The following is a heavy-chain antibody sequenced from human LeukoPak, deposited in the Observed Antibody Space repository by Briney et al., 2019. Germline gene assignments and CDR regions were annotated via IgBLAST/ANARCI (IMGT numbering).Heavy chain of an antibody. V-gene: IGHV3-33*06. Sequence: PGRSLRLSCAASGFTFSSYGMHWVRQAPGKGLEWVAVIWYDGSNKYYADSVKGRFTISRDNSKNTPYLQMNSLRAEDTAVYYCAKLRGWLSPNYFDYWGQGTLVTVSS. CDR2: IWYDGSNK. J-gene: IGHJ4*02. CDR3: AKLRGWLSPNYFDY. D-gene: IGHD3-22*01. CDR1: GFTFSSYG.